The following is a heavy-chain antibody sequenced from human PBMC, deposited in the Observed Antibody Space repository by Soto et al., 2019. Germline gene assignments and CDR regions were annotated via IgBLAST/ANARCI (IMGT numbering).Heavy chain of an antibody. CDR2: IYPGDSDA. Sequence: GESLKISCKGSGYTFSKYWIGWVRQTPGKGLEWMGMIYPGDSDARYSPSFEGQVTFSVDKSINTAHLQWNSLKASGTAMYYCARQGGEYNTMSDYWGQGTLVTVSS. CDR1: GYTFSKYW. J-gene: IGHJ4*02. D-gene: IGHD3-10*01. CDR3: ARQGGEYNTMSDY. V-gene: IGHV5-51*01.